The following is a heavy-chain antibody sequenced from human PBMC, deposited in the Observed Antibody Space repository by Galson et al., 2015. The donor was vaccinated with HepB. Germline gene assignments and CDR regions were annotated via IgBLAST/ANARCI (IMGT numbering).Heavy chain of an antibody. CDR2: FDLEVGDT. CDR1: GYKFGDLS. Sequence: SVKVSCKVSGYKFGDLSIHWVRQAPGKGLEWMGGFDLEVGDTFYGQSFQGRVTMIGDTSTDTAYMELSGLTYEDTAVYFCGARRFGKLYFDYWGQGTQATVSS. CDR3: GARRFGKLYFDY. D-gene: IGHD3-10*01. V-gene: IGHV1-24*01. J-gene: IGHJ4*02.